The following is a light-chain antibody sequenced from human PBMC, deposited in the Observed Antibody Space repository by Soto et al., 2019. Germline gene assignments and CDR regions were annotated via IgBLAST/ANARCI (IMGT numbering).Light chain of an antibody. J-gene: IGKJ1*01. CDR1: QSLRSS. CDR3: QQYGSSGT. Sequence: ENVLAESTDRLSVSLGERATLPCRPSQSLRSSLAWYQQKPGQAPRLLIYAASNRATGIQDRFSGSGSGTDFTLTISRLEPEDFAVYYCQQYGSSGTFGQGTKVDIK. V-gene: IGKV3-20*01. CDR2: AAS.